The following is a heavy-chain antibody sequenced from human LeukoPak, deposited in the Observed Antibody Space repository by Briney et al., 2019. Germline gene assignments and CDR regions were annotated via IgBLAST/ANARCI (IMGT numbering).Heavy chain of an antibody. V-gene: IGHV4-59*01. J-gene: IGHJ6*02. Sequence: SETLSLTCTVSGGSISSYYWSWIRQPPGKGLEWMGYIYYSGSTNYNPSLKSRVTISVDTSKNQFSLKLSSVTAADTAVYYCARGTGSGSTYYYYYGMDVWGQGTTVTVSS. CDR2: IYYSGST. CDR3: ARGTGSGSTYYYYYGMDV. CDR1: GGSISSYY. D-gene: IGHD3-10*01.